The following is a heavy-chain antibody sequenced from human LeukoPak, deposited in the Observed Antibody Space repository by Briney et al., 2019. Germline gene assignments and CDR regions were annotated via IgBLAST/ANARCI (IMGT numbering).Heavy chain of an antibody. J-gene: IGHJ4*02. Sequence: PGGSLRPSCAASGFTFSSYAMSWVRQAPGKGLEWVSAISGSGGSTYYADSVKGRFTISRDNSKNTLYLQMNSLRAEDTAVYYCAKAGGPYYYDSSGYPAFDYWGQGTLVTVSS. V-gene: IGHV3-23*01. D-gene: IGHD3-22*01. CDR2: ISGSGGST. CDR1: GFTFSSYA. CDR3: AKAGGPYYYDSSGYPAFDY.